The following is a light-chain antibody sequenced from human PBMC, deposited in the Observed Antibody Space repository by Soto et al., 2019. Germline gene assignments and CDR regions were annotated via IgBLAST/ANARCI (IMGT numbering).Light chain of an antibody. Sequence: DIQMTQSPSTLSASVGERVTITCRASQTIRTWLAWYQQKPGKAPKLLIYKASSLEGGVPSRFSGSGSETEFTLTISSLQPDDFATYYCQQYNSYTPLTFGGGTKVEIK. V-gene: IGKV1-5*03. CDR1: QTIRTW. CDR3: QQYNSYTPLT. J-gene: IGKJ4*01. CDR2: KAS.